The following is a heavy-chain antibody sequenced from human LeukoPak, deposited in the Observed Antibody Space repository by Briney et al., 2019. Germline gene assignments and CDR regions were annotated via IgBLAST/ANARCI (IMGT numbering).Heavy chain of an antibody. CDR1: GGSFSGYY. V-gene: IGHV4-34*01. Sequence: SETLSLTCAVYGGSFSGYYWSWIRQPPGKGLEWIGEINHSGSTNYNPSLKSRVTISVDTSKNQFSLKLSSVTAADTAVYYCARDPLHNRVGAYSFDYWGQGTLVTVSS. D-gene: IGHD1-26*01. J-gene: IGHJ4*02. CDR3: ARDPLHNRVGAYSFDY. CDR2: INHSGST.